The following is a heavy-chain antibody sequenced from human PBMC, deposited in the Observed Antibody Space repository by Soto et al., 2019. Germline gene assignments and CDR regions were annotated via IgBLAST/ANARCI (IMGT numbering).Heavy chain of an antibody. Sequence: SVKVSCKASGGTFSGYAISWVRQAPGQGLEWMGGIIPIFGTANYAQKFQGRVTITADESTSTAYMELSSLRSEDTAVYYCARGGVRGVFLTKNNGMDVWGQGTTVTVSS. CDR1: GGTFSGYA. CDR3: ARGGVRGVFLTKNNGMDV. D-gene: IGHD3-10*01. CDR2: IIPIFGTA. J-gene: IGHJ6*02. V-gene: IGHV1-69*13.